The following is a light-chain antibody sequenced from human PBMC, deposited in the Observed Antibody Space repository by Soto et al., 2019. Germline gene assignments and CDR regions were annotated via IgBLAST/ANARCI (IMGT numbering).Light chain of an antibody. Sequence: DIQLTQSPSPLSASVGDRVSITCRASQIIFTYLNWYQQKPGETPKLLIYAASGLQSRVPSRFSGSGSGTDFTLTISSLQPEDFATYYCQQSYSTPYTVGQGTKLEIK. V-gene: IGKV1-39*01. CDR1: QIIFTY. CDR3: QQSYSTPYT. J-gene: IGKJ2*01. CDR2: AAS.